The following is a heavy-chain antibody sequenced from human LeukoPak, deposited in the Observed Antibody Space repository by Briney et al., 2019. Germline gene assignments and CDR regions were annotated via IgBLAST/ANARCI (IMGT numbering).Heavy chain of an antibody. CDR3: ARDHPRGYSNYVGYYYYYMDV. CDR2: IYSGGST. J-gene: IGHJ6*03. CDR1: GFTVSSNY. V-gene: IGHV3-53*01. D-gene: IGHD4-11*01. Sequence: GGSLRLSCAASGFTVSSNYMSWVRQAPGKGLEWVSVIYSGGSTYYADSVKGRFTISRDNSKNTLYLQMNSLRAEDTAVYYCARDHPRGYSNYVGYYYYYMDVWGKGTTVTVPS.